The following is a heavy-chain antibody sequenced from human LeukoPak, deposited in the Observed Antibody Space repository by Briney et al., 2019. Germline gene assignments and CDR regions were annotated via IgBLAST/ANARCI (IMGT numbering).Heavy chain of an antibody. CDR1: GFTFTNYS. J-gene: IGHJ5*02. Sequence: GGSLRLSCAASGFTFTNYSMSWVRQAPGKGLEWVASIKPNGGETNYGNSVKGRLTISRDTSMNTPYLQMSSLRAEDTVVYYGAGFRTALTDTLDPWGQGTLVTVSS. V-gene: IGHV3-7*01. CDR3: AGFRTALTDTLDP. D-gene: IGHD3-9*01. CDR2: IKPNGGET.